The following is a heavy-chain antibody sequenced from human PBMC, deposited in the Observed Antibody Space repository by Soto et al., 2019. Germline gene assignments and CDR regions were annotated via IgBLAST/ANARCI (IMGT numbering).Heavy chain of an antibody. CDR2: INQSGYT. D-gene: IGHD2-21*02. Sequence: QVQLQQWGAGLLKPSETLSLTCAVSGGSFSAYYWTWVRQPPGKGLEWIGEINQSGYTNYNPSLKTRVVISLDTSKNQFSLKLTSLTAADTAMYYCARTPRVSYKYESRLVTGWFDPWGQGTLVTVSS. V-gene: IGHV4-34*02. CDR1: GGSFSAYY. J-gene: IGHJ5*02. CDR3: ARTPRVSYKYESRLVTGWFDP.